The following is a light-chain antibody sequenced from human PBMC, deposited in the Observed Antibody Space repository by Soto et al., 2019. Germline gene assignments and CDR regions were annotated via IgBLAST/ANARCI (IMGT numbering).Light chain of an antibody. CDR3: SSYRSTSTWV. CDR1: SSDVGGYNY. V-gene: IGLV2-14*01. J-gene: IGLJ3*02. Sequence: QSALTQPASVSGSPGQSITISCTGTSSDVGGYNYVSWYQQHPGKAPKLMIYEVSNRPSGVSNRFSGSKSGNTASLTISGLQAEDEPDYYCSSYRSTSTWVFGGGTKLTVL. CDR2: EVS.